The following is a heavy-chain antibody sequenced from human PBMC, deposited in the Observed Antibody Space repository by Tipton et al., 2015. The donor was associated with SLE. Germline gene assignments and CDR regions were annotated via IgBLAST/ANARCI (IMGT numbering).Heavy chain of an antibody. CDR2: IKEDGSEK. D-gene: IGHD3-10*01. Sequence: SLRLSCTASGFTFSTYWMSWVRQVPGKGLEWVANIKEDGSEKNYVDSVKGRFTISRDNAKNSVYLQMNGLRAEDTAVYYCAGVHSDGSGSYYRSLDYWGQGSVVTVSS. CDR1: GFTFSTYW. V-gene: IGHV3-7*01. CDR3: AGVHSDGSGSYYRSLDY. J-gene: IGHJ4*02.